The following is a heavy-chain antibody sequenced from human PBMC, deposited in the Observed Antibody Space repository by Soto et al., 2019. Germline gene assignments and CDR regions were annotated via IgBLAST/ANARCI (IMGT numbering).Heavy chain of an antibody. Sequence: GGSLRLSCAASGFTFSSYAMSWVRQAPGKGLEWVSAISGSGGSTYYADSVKGRFTISRDNSKNTLYLQMNSLRAEDTAVYYCAEVGPSNYRNYYGMDVWGQGTTVTASS. J-gene: IGHJ6*02. CDR1: GFTFSSYA. CDR2: ISGSGGST. V-gene: IGHV3-23*01. CDR3: AEVGPSNYRNYYGMDV. D-gene: IGHD4-4*01.